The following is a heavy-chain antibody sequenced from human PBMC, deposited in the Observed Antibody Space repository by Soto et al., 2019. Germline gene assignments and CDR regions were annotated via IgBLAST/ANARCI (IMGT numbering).Heavy chain of an antibody. D-gene: IGHD3-10*01. V-gene: IGHV4-4*02. CDR3: ARRWMVRGVMNWFDP. CDR1: GGSISSSNW. J-gene: IGHJ5*02. CDR2: IYHSGST. Sequence: QVQLQESGPGLVKPSGTLSLTCAVSGGSISSSNWWSWVRQPPGKGLELIGEIYHSGSTNYNPSLRSRVTISVDKSKNQFSLKLSSVTAADTAVYYCARRWMVRGVMNWFDPWGQGTLVTVSS.